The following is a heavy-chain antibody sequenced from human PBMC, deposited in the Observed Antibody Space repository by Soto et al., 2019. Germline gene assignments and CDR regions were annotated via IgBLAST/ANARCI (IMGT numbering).Heavy chain of an antibody. Sequence: PSETLSLTCAVYGGSFSGYYWSWIRQPPGKGLEWIGEINHSGSTNYNPSLKSRVTISVDTSKNQFSLKLGSVTAADTAVYYCARTSDIVATTGHWFDPWGQGTLVTVSS. D-gene: IGHD5-12*01. V-gene: IGHV4-34*01. CDR2: INHSGST. J-gene: IGHJ5*02. CDR1: GGSFSGYY. CDR3: ARTSDIVATTGHWFDP.